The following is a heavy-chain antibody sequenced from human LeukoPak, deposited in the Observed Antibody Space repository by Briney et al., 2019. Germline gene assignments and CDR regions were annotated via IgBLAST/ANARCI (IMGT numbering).Heavy chain of an antibody. CDR3: AKFSPYGDVGY. J-gene: IGHJ4*02. CDR1: GFTFSSYA. CDR2: ISGNGGST. Sequence: GGSLRLSCAAPGFTFSSYAMSWVRQAPGKGLEWVSAISGNGGSTFYADSVKGRFIISRDNSKSMLYLQIDSLRAEDTAVYYCAKFSPYGDVGYWGQGTLVTVSS. V-gene: IGHV3-23*01. D-gene: IGHD4-17*01.